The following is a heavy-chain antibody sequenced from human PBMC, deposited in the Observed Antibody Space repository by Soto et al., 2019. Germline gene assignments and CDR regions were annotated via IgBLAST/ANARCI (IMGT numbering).Heavy chain of an antibody. Sequence: GESLKISCNGSGYSFTSYWISWVRQMPGKGLEWMGRIDPSDSYTNYSPSFQGHVTISADKSISTAYLQWSSLKASDTAVYYCAREGAKNSGYDWEDYYYGMDVWGQGTTVTVSS. CDR2: IDPSDSYT. J-gene: IGHJ6*02. CDR3: AREGAKNSGYDWEDYYYGMDV. CDR1: GYSFTSYW. D-gene: IGHD5-12*01. V-gene: IGHV5-10-1*01.